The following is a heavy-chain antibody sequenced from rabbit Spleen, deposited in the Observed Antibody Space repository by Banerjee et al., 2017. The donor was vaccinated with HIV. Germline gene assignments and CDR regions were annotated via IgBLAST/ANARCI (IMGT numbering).Heavy chain of an antibody. CDR2: IAAGSGGTT. V-gene: IGHV1S40*01. CDR3: ARDLVAVIGWNFNL. CDR1: GVSFSSSSY. D-gene: IGHD4-2*01. Sequence: QSLEESGGDLVKPGASLTLTCTASGVSFSSSSYMCWVRQAPGKGLEWIACIAAGSGGTTYYANWAKGRFTISKTSSTTVTLQMTSLTTADTATYFCARDLVAVIGWNFNLWGPGTLVTVS. J-gene: IGHJ4*01.